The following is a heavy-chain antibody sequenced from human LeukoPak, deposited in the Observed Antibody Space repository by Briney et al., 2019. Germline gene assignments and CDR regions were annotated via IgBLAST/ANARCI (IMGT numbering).Heavy chain of an antibody. J-gene: IGHJ4*02. D-gene: IGHD5-24*01. CDR1: GFTFSSYA. Sequence: PGVSLRLSCAASGFTFSSYAMHWVRQAPGKGLEWVAVISYDGSNKYYADSVKGRFTISRDNSKNTLYLQMNSLRAEDTAVYYCARDLSKSGGDGYNSYYFDYWGQGTLVTVSS. CDR3: ARDLSKSGGDGYNSYYFDY. CDR2: ISYDGSNK. V-gene: IGHV3-30-3*01.